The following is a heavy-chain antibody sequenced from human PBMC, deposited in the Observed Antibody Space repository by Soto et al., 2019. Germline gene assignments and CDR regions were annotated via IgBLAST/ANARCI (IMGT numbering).Heavy chain of an antibody. Sequence: GGSLRLSCAASGFTVSDNYMSWVRQAPGKGLEWVSVIYSGGTIKYADSVKGRFTISRDNSKNTLYLQMNSLRAEDTAVYYCARGENDAFDIWGQGTLVTVSS. CDR1: GFTVSDNY. V-gene: IGHV3-53*01. CDR2: IYSGGTI. CDR3: ARGENDAFDI. J-gene: IGHJ3*02.